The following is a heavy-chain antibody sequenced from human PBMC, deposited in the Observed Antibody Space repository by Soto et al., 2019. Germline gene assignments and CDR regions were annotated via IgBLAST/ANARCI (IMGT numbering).Heavy chain of an antibody. CDR1: GGTFSSYA. Sequence: SVKVSCKASGGTFSSYAISWVRQAPGQGLEWMGGIIPIFGTANYAQKFQGRVTITADESTSTAYMELSSLRSEDTAVYYCARDLGGDCSGGSCYYNFDYWGPGTLVTVSS. J-gene: IGHJ4*02. D-gene: IGHD2-15*01. V-gene: IGHV1-69*13. CDR3: ARDLGGDCSGGSCYYNFDY. CDR2: IIPIFGTA.